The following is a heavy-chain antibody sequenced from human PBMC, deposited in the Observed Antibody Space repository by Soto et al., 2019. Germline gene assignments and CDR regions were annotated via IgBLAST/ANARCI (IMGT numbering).Heavy chain of an antibody. CDR1: GGSISSYY. CDR3: ARGPYDFWSGYYREQGYYYCYMDV. Sequence: SETLSLTCTVSGGSISSYYWSWIRQPPWKGLEWIGYIYYSGSTNYNPSLKSRVTISVDTSKNQFSLKLGSVTAADTAVYYCARGPYDFWSGYYREQGYYYCYMDVWAKGTTVTVSS. J-gene: IGHJ6*03. D-gene: IGHD3-3*01. V-gene: IGHV4-59*08. CDR2: IYYSGST.